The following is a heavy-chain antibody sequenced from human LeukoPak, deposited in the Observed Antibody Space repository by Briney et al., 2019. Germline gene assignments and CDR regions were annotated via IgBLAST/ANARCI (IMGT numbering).Heavy chain of an antibody. CDR2: IYYSGST. V-gene: IGHV4-59*01. CDR1: GGSFSGYY. D-gene: IGHD6-19*01. Sequence: PSETLSLTCAVYGGSFSGYYWSWIRQPPGKGLEWIGYIYYSGSTNYNPSLKSRVTISVDTSKNQFSLKLSSVTAADTAVYYCARAGSGWFFFDYWGQGTLVTVSS. CDR3: ARAGSGWFFFDY. J-gene: IGHJ4*02.